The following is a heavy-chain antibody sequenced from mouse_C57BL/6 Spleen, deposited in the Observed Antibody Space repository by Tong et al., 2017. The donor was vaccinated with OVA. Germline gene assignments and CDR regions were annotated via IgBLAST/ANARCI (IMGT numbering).Heavy chain of an antibody. CDR2: IYPGDGDT. Sequence: VQLQESGPELVKPGASVKISCKASGYAFSSSWMNWVKQRPGKGLEWIGRIYPGDGDTNYNGKFKGKATLTADKSSSTAYMQLSSLTSEDSAVYFCAIRYYGNYYAMDYWGQGTSVTVSS. D-gene: IGHD2-1*01. V-gene: IGHV1-82*01. CDR3: AIRYYGNYYAMDY. J-gene: IGHJ4*01. CDR1: GYAFSSSW.